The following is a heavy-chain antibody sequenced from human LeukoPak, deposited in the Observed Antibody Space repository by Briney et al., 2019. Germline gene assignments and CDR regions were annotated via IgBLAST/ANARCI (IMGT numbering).Heavy chain of an antibody. CDR3: ARGGYSSGLIYY. J-gene: IGHJ4*02. CDR2: MNPNSGNT. CDR1: GYTFTSYD. V-gene: IGHV1-8*01. Sequence: GASVKVSCKASGYTFTSYDINWVRQATGQGLEWMGWMNPNSGNTGYAQKFQGRVTMTRDTSISTAYMELSRLRSDDTAVYYCARGGYSSGLIYYWGQGTLVTVSS. D-gene: IGHD6-19*01.